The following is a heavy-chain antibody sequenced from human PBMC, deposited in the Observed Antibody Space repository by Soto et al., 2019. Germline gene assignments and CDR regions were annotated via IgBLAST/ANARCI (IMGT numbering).Heavy chain of an antibody. J-gene: IGHJ6*03. V-gene: IGHV4-34*01. CDR1: GGSLSGYQ. CDR3: ARGLILWFGELSRRGGYYYFMDV. CDR2: INDSGNI. D-gene: IGHD3-10*01. Sequence: QVQLQQWGAGLLKPSETLSLTRAVYGGSLSGYQWSWIRQNPGKGLEWIGEINDSGNINYNPSLKSRVTILLDTPRKLSSLKLSAVTAADSAVYYCARGLILWFGELSRRGGYYYFMDVWGKGTLVAVSS.